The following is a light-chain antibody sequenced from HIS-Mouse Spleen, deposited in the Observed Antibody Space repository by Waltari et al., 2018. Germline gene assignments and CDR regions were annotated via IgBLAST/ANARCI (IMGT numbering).Light chain of an antibody. CDR1: SSNIGINT. V-gene: IGLV1-44*01. J-gene: IGLJ3*02. CDR3: AAWDDSLNGWV. Sequence: QSVLTQPPSASGTPGQRVPSSCSGSSSNIGINTVNWYQQLPGPAPKLLIYSNNQRPSGVPDRFSGSKSGTSASLAISGLQSEDEADYYCAAWDDSLNGWVFGGGTKLTVL. CDR2: SNN.